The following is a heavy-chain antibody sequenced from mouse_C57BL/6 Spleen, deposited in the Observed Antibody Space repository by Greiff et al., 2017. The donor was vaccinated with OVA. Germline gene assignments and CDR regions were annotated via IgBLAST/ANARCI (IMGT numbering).Heavy chain of an antibody. CDR1: GFSLTSYG. Sequence: VQRVESGPGLVQPSQSLSITCTVSGFSLTSYGVHWVRQSPGKGLEWLGVIWSGGSTDYNAAFISRLSISKDNSKSQVFFKMNSLQADDTAIYYCARNYYYGSSYAMDYWGQGTSVTVSS. D-gene: IGHD1-1*01. V-gene: IGHV2-2*01. CDR3: ARNYYYGSSYAMDY. J-gene: IGHJ4*01. CDR2: IWSGGST.